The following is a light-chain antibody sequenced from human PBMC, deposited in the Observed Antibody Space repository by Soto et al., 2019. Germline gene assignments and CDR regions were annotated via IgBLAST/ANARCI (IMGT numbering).Light chain of an antibody. V-gene: IGKV3-20*01. Sequence: EIVLTQSPGTLSLSPGERATLSCRASQSVSSSYLAWYRQKPGQAPRLLIDGASSRATGIPDRVSGSGSGTDFTLTISRLEPEDVAVYYCQQYGSSPCTFGQGTKLEIK. CDR2: GAS. CDR3: QQYGSSPCT. CDR1: QSVSSSY. J-gene: IGKJ2*02.